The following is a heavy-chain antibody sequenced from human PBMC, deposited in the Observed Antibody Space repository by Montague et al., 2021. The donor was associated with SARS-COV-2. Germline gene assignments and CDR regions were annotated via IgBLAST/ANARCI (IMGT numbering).Heavy chain of an antibody. CDR1: GGSISSYY. V-gene: IGHV4-59*13. Sequence: SETLSLTSTVSGGSISSYYWSWIRQPPGKGLEWIGYMYYSGSTNYNPSLKSRVTLSVDTSKNQFSLKLSSVAAADTAVYYCARDFDYWGRGTLVTVSS. J-gene: IGHJ4*02. CDR3: ARDFDY. CDR2: MYYSGST.